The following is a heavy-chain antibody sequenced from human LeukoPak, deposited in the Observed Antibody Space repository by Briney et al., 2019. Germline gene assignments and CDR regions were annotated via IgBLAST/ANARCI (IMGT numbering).Heavy chain of an antibody. CDR3: ARDLDSSGYYYPYYFDY. J-gene: IGHJ4*02. Sequence: ASVKVSCKASGYTFTGYYMHWVRQAPGQGLEWMGWINPNSGGTNYAQKFQGRVTMTRDTSISTAYMELSRLRSDDTAVYYCARDLDSSGYYYPYYFDYWGQGTLVTVSS. CDR2: INPNSGGT. D-gene: IGHD3-22*01. V-gene: IGHV1-2*02. CDR1: GYTFTGYY.